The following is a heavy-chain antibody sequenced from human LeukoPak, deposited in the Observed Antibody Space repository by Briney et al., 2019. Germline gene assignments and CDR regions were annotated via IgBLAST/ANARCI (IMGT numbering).Heavy chain of an antibody. CDR2: IYPGDSDT. J-gene: IGHJ4*02. D-gene: IGHD2-21*02. CDR1: GYSFSNYW. V-gene: IGHV5-51*01. Sequence: RGESLKISCKGSGYSFSNYWIGWVRQMAGKGLEWMGVIYPGDSDTRYSPSFQGQVTISADKSISTAYLQWSSLKASDTAMYYCVRRSYCGGDCYSDYWGQGTLVTVSS. CDR3: VRRSYCGGDCYSDY.